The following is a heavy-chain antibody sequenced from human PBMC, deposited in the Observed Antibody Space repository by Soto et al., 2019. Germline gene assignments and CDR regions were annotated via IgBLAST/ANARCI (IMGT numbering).Heavy chain of an antibody. CDR2: IWYDGSNK. D-gene: IGHD2-2*01. V-gene: IGHV3-33*08. CDR1: GFPFTSYA. J-gene: IGHJ4*02. Sequence: GGSLRLSCPASGFPFTSYAMTWVRQAPGKGLEWVAVIWYDGSNKYYADSVKGRFTISRDNSKNTLYLQMNSLRAEDTAVYYCARGVCSSTSCYLFDSWGQGTLVTVSS. CDR3: ARGVCSSTSCYLFDS.